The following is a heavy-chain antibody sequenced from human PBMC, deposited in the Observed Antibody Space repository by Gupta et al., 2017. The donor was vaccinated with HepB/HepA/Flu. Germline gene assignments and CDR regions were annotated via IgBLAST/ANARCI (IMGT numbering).Heavy chain of an antibody. Sequence: QVYLVQSGAEGKKPGASVKVSCKASGYTFTTYNITWLRQAPGQGFEWLGTINTYNSDTDSAQRLQDRVTMTTYTSAGTAYLVVKNLRSDDTALYFCARGQASNYWGQGTLVIVSS. J-gene: IGHJ1*01. CDR2: INTYNSDT. CDR1: GYTFTTYN. D-gene: IGHD2-2*01. CDR3: ARGQASNY. V-gene: IGHV1-18*01.